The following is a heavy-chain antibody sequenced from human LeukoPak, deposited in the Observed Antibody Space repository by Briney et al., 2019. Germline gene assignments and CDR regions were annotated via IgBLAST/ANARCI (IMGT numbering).Heavy chain of an antibody. CDR2: IIPIFGTA. V-gene: IGHV1-69*13. Sequence: SVKVSCKASGGTFSSYAISWVRQAPGQGLEWMGGIIPIFGTANYAQKFQGRVMITADESTSTAYMELSSLRSEDTAVYYCARVFGSYCSSTSCYGDYYYYYMDVWGKGTTVTVSS. CDR1: GGTFSSYA. D-gene: IGHD2-2*01. CDR3: ARVFGSYCSSTSCYGDYYYYYMDV. J-gene: IGHJ6*03.